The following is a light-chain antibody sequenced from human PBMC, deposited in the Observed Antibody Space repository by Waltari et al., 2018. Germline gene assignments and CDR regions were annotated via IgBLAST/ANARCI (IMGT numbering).Light chain of an antibody. CDR3: SSYTSSPV. Sequence: QSALTQPASVSGSPGQSITISCTGTSSDVGGYNYVSWYQQHPGKAPKLMIYDVSNRPSGVSNRFSGSKSGNPASLTISGLQAEDEADYYCSSYTSSPVFGGGTKLTVL. CDR2: DVS. CDR1: SSDVGGYNY. V-gene: IGLV2-14*03. J-gene: IGLJ2*01.